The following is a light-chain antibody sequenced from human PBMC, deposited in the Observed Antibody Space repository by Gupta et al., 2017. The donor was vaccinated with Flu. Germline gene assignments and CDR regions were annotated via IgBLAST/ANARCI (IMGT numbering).Light chain of an antibody. CDR1: QSVNIY. V-gene: IGKV3-11*01. J-gene: IGKJ2*01. CDR2: DAS. Sequence: EIVLTQSPATLSLSPGDRAILSCRASQSVNIYLAWYQQKPGQPPRLLMFDASKRAAVIPDRFSGSGSGTDXTLTISXLEPEDFAVYYCQQRSGLPMYTFGXGTKLE. CDR3: QQRSGLPMYT.